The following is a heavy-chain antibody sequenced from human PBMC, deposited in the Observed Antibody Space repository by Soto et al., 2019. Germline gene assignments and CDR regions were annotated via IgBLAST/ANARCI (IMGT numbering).Heavy chain of an antibody. J-gene: IGHJ6*02. Sequence: QVQLQESGPGLVKPSQTLSLTCTVSGGSISSGGYYWSWIRQHPGKGLEWIGYIYYSGSTYYNPSLKSRVTIPVDTSKNQFSLKLSSVTAADTAVYYCARDRGGDYELYGMDVWGQGTTVTVSS. D-gene: IGHD2-21*01. CDR3: ARDRGGDYELYGMDV. CDR2: IYYSGST. CDR1: GGSISSGGYY. V-gene: IGHV4-31*03.